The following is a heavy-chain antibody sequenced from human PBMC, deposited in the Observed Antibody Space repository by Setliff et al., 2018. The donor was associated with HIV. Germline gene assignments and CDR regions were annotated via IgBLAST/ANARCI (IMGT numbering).Heavy chain of an antibody. CDR1: GGTFKNLA. V-gene: IGHV1-18*01. Sequence: ASVKVSCKASGGTFKNLAIRWVQQAPGQGLEWMGWISAYNRNVNYSQKVQGRVTMTTDTSTSTAYMELKNLKSDDTAVYYCARGKVLRGNILYYWGQGTLVTTSS. J-gene: IGHJ4*02. CDR3: ARGKVLRGNILYY. D-gene: IGHD2-8*01. CDR2: ISAYNRNV.